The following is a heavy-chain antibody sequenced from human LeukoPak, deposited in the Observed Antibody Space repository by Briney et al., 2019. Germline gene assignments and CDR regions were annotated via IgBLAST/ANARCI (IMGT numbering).Heavy chain of an antibody. D-gene: IGHD6-19*01. CDR1: GFTFSSYG. V-gene: IGHV3-30*18. J-gene: IGHJ6*02. Sequence: GRSLRLSCAASGFTFSSYGMHWVRQAPGKGLEWVAVISYDGSNKYYADSVKGRFTISRDNSKNTLYLQMNSLRAEDTAVYYCAKVNLRGRGAVASRGPYYYYGMDVWGQGATVTVSS. CDR3: AKVNLRGRGAVASRGPYYYYGMDV. CDR2: ISYDGSNK.